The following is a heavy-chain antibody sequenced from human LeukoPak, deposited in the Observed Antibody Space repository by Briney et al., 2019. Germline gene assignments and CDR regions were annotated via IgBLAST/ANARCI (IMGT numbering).Heavy chain of an antibody. Sequence: SETLSLTCTVSGGSISSYYWSWIRQPPGKGLEWIGYIFYSGSTNYNPSLKSRVSISVDTSKNQFSLKLSSVTAADTAVYYCARSFSGDYRTFDYWGQGTLVTVSS. D-gene: IGHD1-26*01. J-gene: IGHJ4*02. CDR2: IFYSGST. V-gene: IGHV4-59*12. CDR1: GGSISSYY. CDR3: ARSFSGDYRTFDY.